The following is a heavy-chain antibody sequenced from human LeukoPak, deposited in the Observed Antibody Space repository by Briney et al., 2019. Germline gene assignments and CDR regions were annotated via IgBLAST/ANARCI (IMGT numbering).Heavy chain of an antibody. CDR1: GYTFTSYY. Sequence: ASVKVSYKASGYTFTSYYMHWVRQAPGQGLEWMGIINPSGGSTSYAQKFQGRVTMTRDTSTSTVYMELSSLRSEDTAVYYCARGYYDSSGYRPRNRPVEFYYMDVWGKGTTVTVSS. D-gene: IGHD3-22*01. CDR2: INPSGGST. V-gene: IGHV1-46*03. CDR3: ARGYYDSSGYRPRNRPVEFYYMDV. J-gene: IGHJ6*03.